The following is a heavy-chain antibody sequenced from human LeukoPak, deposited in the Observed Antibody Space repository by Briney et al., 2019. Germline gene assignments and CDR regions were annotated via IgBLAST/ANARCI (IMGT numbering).Heavy chain of an antibody. CDR2: INHSGST. CDR3: ASTRRAAVAGRFDS. J-gene: IGHJ4*02. D-gene: IGHD6-19*01. CDR1: GGSFSGYY. Sequence: PSETLSLTCAVPGGSFSGYYWSWIRQPPGKGLEWIGEINHSGSTNYNPSLKSRVTISIDTSENQFSLRLSSVTAADTAVYYCASTRRAAVAGRFDSWGQGTLVTVSS. V-gene: IGHV4-34*01.